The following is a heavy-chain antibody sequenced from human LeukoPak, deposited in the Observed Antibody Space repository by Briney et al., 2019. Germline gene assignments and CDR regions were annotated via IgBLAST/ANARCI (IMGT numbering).Heavy chain of an antibody. CDR3: VKTIAVAGNFDY. J-gene: IGHJ4*02. CDR2: ISPNGGST. V-gene: IGHV3-64D*09. Sequence: GGSLRLSCSASGFTFSSYTMHWVRQAPGKGLEYVSAISPNGGSTYYGDSVKGRFTISRDNSMKTLYLQMSSLRAEDTAVYYCVKTIAVAGNFDYWGQGTLVTVS. D-gene: IGHD6-13*01. CDR1: GFTFSSYT.